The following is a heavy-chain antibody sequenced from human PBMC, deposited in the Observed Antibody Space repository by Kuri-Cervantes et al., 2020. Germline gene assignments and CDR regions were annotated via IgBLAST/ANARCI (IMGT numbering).Heavy chain of an antibody. Sequence: LSLTCAASGFTFYSYGMHWVRQAPGKGLEWVAVISYDGSNKYYADSVKGRFTISRDNSKNTLYLQMNSLRAEDTAVYYCARDRALGYSSGWYYPLLYDGMDVWGQGTTVTVSS. V-gene: IGHV3-30*03. D-gene: IGHD6-19*01. CDR3: ARDRALGYSSGWYYPLLYDGMDV. CDR1: GFTFYSYG. CDR2: ISYDGSNK. J-gene: IGHJ6*02.